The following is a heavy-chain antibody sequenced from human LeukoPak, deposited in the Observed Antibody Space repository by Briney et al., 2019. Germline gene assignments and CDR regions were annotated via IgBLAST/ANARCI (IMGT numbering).Heavy chain of an antibody. V-gene: IGHV3-66*02. CDR3: AREGYYDSSGYFDY. Sequence: PGGSLRLSCAASGFTVGSNYMSWVRQAPGKGLEWVSVIYSDGSTYYADSVKGRFTISRDNSKNTLYLQMNSLRAEDTAVYYCAREGYYDSSGYFDYWGQGTLVTVSS. CDR1: GFTVGSNY. D-gene: IGHD3-22*01. J-gene: IGHJ4*02. CDR2: IYSDGST.